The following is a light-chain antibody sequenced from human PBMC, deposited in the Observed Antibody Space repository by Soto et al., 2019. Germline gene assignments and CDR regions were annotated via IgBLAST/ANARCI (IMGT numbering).Light chain of an antibody. Sequence: QSVLPQPASVSWSPGQSVTISCTVTSSDFGSYKFVSWYQHHPGKVPKVIIYETSKRPSGVSDRFSGSKSGNTASLTISGLQAEDEADYYCFSFTSTNTHVFGSGTKVTVL. J-gene: IGLJ1*01. CDR2: ETS. CDR1: SSDFGSYKF. CDR3: FSFTSTNTHV. V-gene: IGLV2-23*01.